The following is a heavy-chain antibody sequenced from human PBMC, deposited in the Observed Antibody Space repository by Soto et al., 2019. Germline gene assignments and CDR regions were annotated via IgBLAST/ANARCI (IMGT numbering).Heavy chain of an antibody. CDR3: AREYCSGGSCYSDYYYYGMDV. D-gene: IGHD2-15*01. CDR1: GFTFSSYA. CDR2: ISYDGSNK. Sequence: QVQLVESGGGVVQPGRSLRLSCAASGFTFSSYAMHLVRQAPGKGLEWVAVISYDGSNKYYADSVKGRFTISRDNSKNTLYLQMNSLRAEDTAVYYCAREYCSGGSCYSDYYYYGMDVWGQGTTVTVSS. J-gene: IGHJ6*02. V-gene: IGHV3-30-3*01.